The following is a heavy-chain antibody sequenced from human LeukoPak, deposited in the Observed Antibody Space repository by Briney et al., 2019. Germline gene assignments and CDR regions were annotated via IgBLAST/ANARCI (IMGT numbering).Heavy chain of an antibody. CDR3: ARDWGDYSGTLYVRGY. CDR1: GYTFANYG. CDR2: ISCYSGNT. Sequence: ASVKVSCKASGYTFANYGIGWVRQAPGQGLEWVGWISCYSGNTNYAQKFQGRVTMTTDTSTSTAYMELRSLTSEDTAVFYCARDWGDYSGTLYVRGYWGQGTLVTVSS. D-gene: IGHD1-26*01. J-gene: IGHJ4*02. V-gene: IGHV1-18*01.